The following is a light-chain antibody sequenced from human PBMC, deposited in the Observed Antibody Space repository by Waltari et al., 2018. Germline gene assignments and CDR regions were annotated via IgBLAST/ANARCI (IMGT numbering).Light chain of an antibody. CDR2: DVT. CDR3: SSQTPDGVVL. J-gene: IGLJ3*02. CDR1: GGASGASDF. V-gene: IGLV2-14*03. Sequence: QSALTQPASVSGSPGQSITISCTGIGGASGASDFVSWYQHHPGRAPQVIIYDVTNRPSGISARFSASKSADTASLTISGLQAEDEGDYYCSSQTPDGVVLFGGGTRVTVL.